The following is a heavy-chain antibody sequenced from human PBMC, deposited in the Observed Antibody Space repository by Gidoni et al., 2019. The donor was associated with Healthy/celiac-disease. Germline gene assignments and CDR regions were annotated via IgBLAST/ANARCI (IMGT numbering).Heavy chain of an antibody. D-gene: IGHD3-16*02. J-gene: IGHJ6*02. Sequence: QVQLVQSGAEVKKPGASVKVSCKVSGYTLTELSMHWVRQAPGTGLEWMGGFDPEDGETIYAQKCQGRVTMTEDTSTDTAYMELSSLRSEDTAVYYCATEQDQKVITFGGVIGEPASYYYYGMDVWGQGTTVTVSS. CDR1: GYTLTELS. V-gene: IGHV1-24*01. CDR3: ATEQDQKVITFGGVIGEPASYYYYGMDV. CDR2: FDPEDGET.